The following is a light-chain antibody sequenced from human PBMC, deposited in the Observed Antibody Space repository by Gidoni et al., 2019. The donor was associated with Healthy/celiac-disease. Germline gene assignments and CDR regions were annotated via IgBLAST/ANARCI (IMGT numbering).Light chain of an antibody. J-gene: IGKJ1*01. CDR1: QSVSSN. Sequence: EIVMTQSPATLSVSPGERATLSCRASQSVSSNFAWYQQKPGQAPRLLLYGASARATGIPAMFSGSGSGTEFTLTIRSLQSEDFAVYSCQQYNNWPRTFGQGTKVEIK. CDR3: QQYNNWPRT. V-gene: IGKV3-15*01. CDR2: GAS.